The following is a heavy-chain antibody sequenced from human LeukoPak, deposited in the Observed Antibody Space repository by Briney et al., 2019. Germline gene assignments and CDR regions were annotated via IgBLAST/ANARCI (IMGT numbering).Heavy chain of an antibody. CDR3: ASNADIVVVPAAIHYYYMDV. J-gene: IGHJ6*03. CDR2: IIPIFGTA. V-gene: IGHV1-69*13. CDR1: GGTFSSYA. Sequence: GASVKVSCKASGGTFSSYAISWVRQAPGQGLEWVGGIIPIFGTANYAQKFQGRVTITADESTSTAYMELSSLRSEDTAVYYCASNADIVVVPAAIHYYYMDVWGKGTTVTVSS. D-gene: IGHD2-2*01.